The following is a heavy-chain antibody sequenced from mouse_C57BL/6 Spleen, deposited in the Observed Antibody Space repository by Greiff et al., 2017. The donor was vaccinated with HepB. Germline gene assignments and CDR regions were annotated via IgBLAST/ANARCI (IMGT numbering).Heavy chain of an antibody. Sequence: QVQLQQSGAELVRPGTSVKVSCKASGYAFTNYLIEWVKQRPGQGLEWIGVINPGSGGTNYNEKFKGKATLTTDKSSSIAYLQLSRLTSEDSAVYFCARDGYYLYYYAMDYWGQGTSVTVSS. J-gene: IGHJ4*01. CDR1: GYAFTNYL. CDR3: ARDGYYLYYYAMDY. CDR2: INPGSGGT. V-gene: IGHV1-54*01. D-gene: IGHD2-3*01.